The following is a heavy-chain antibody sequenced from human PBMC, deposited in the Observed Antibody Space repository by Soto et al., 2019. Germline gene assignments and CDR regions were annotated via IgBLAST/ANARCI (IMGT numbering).Heavy chain of an antibody. Sequence: SETLSLTCTVSGGSISSYYWSWIRQPPGKGLEWIGYIYYSGSTNYNPSLKSRVTISVDTSKNQFSLKLSSVTAADTAVYYCARDYAGTFDYWGQGTLVTVSS. CDR3: ARDYAGTFDY. J-gene: IGHJ4*02. CDR2: IYYSGST. D-gene: IGHD1-7*01. V-gene: IGHV4-59*01. CDR1: GGSISSYY.